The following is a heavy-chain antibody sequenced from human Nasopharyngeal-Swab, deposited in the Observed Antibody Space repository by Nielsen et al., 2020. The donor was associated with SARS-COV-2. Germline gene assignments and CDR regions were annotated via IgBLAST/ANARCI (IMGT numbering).Heavy chain of an antibody. CDR3: AKSRTYYYYYYMDV. V-gene: IGHV3-23*01. J-gene: IGHJ6*03. CDR2: FSGSGGST. Sequence: IRQCLSSGLEWVSAFSGSGGSTYYADSVKGRFTISRDNSKNTLYLQMNSLRAEDTALYYCAKSRTYYYYYYMDVWGKGTTVTVSS.